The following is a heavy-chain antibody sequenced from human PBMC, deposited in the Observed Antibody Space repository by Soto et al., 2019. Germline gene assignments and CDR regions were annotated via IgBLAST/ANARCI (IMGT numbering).Heavy chain of an antibody. J-gene: IGHJ6*02. D-gene: IGHD2-21*02. V-gene: IGHV4-30-4*08. CDR3: AREGALLFGGNSDYYSTMDV. Sequence: TLSLSLTVPGGSLTRGHYYLGWTRPPPGKGLGGIGYIYYSGDTSYNPSLKSRVTISIDTSKNQFSLKLSSVTAADTAFYYCAREGALLFGGNSDYYSTMDVWGQGTTVTVSS. CDR2: IYYSGDT. CDR1: GGSLTRGHYY.